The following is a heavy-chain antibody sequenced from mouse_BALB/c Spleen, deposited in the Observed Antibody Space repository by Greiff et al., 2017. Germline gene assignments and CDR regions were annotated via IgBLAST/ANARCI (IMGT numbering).Heavy chain of an antibody. V-gene: IGHV6-6*02. CDR2: IRLKSNNYAT. Sequence: EVKLEESGGGLVQPGGSMKLSCVASGFTFSNYWMNWVRQSPEKGLEWVAEIRLKSNNYATHYAESVKGRFTISRDDSKSSVYLQMNNLRAEDTGIYYCTSYGPYAMDYWGQGTSVTVSS. CDR3: TSYGPYAMDY. J-gene: IGHJ4*01. D-gene: IGHD1-1*02. CDR1: GFTFSNYW.